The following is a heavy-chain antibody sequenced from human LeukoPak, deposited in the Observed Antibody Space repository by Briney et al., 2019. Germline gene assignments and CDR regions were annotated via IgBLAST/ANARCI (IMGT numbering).Heavy chain of an antibody. CDR1: GGSFSGYY. V-gene: IGHV4-34*01. D-gene: IGHD2-15*01. Sequence: SETLSLTCAVYGGSFSGYYWSWIRQPPGKGLEWIGEINHSGSTNYNPSLKSRVTISVDTSENQFSPKLSSVTAADTAVYYCARLVVVAAPVDYWGQGTLVTLFS. J-gene: IGHJ4*02. CDR2: INHSGST. CDR3: ARLVVVAAPVDY.